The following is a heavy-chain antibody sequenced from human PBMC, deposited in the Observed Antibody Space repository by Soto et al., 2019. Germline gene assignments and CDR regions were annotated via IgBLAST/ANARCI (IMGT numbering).Heavy chain of an antibody. J-gene: IGHJ4*02. Sequence: GESLKISCKGSGYSFTSYWIGWVRQMPGKGLEWMGIIYPGDSDTRYSPSFQGQVTISADKSISTAYLQWSSLKASDTAMYYCGKHIVVAGKEYSSSWYPDYWGEGTRVTVPS. CDR1: GYSFTSYW. V-gene: IGHV5-51*01. D-gene: IGHD6-13*01. CDR2: IYPGDSDT. CDR3: GKHIVVAGKEYSSSWYPDY.